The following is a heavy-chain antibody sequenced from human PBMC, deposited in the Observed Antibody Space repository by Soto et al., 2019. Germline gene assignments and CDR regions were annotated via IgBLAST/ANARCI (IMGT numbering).Heavy chain of an antibody. CDR3: ARVLNRAPTN. V-gene: IGHV3-53*02. Sequence: EVQVVETGGGLIQPGGSLRLSCAASGFTVSSNHMTWVRQAPGKGLEWVSIIYGGGTTYYADSVKGRFTISRDNSKNTLYLQMNSLRAEDTAVYYCARVLNRAPTNWGQGTLVTVSS. CDR1: GFTVSSNH. CDR2: IYGGGTT. J-gene: IGHJ4*02.